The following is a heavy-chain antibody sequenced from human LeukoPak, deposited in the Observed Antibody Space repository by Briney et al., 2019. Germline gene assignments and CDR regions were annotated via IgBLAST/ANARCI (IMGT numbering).Heavy chain of an antibody. CDR1: GYTFTGYY. V-gene: IGHV1-69*13. CDR3: ARDLGRKTAADPQYYFDY. D-gene: IGHD6-13*01. J-gene: IGHJ4*02. CDR2: IIPIFGTA. Sequence: SVKVSCKASGYTFTGYYMHWVRQAPGQGLEWMGGIIPIFGTANYAQKFQGRVTITADESTSTAYMELSSLRSEDTAVYYCARDLGRKTAADPQYYFDYWGQGTLVTVSS.